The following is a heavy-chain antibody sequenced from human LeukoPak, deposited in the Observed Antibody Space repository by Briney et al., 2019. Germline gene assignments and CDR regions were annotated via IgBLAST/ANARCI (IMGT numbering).Heavy chain of an antibody. J-gene: IGHJ4*02. Sequence: PSETLSLTCTVSGGSISSGYWSWIRQPPGRGLEWIGCIYYSGSTNYNPSLKSRVTISVDTCKNQFSLKVSSVTAADTAVYYCARGRGYYYDPPFDYWGQGTLVTVSS. CDR2: IYYSGST. CDR1: GGSISSGY. V-gene: IGHV4-59*01. D-gene: IGHD3-22*01. CDR3: ARGRGYYYDPPFDY.